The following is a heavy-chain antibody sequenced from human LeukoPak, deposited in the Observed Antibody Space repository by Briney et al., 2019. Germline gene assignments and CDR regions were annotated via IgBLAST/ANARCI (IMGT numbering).Heavy chain of an antibody. CDR2: IYHSGST. CDR1: GYSISSGYY. V-gene: IGHV4-38-2*02. Sequence: SETLSLTCTVSGYSISSGYYWGWVRPPPGKGLEWIGSIYHSGSTYYNPSLKSRVTISVDTSKNQFSLKLSSVTAADTAVYYCARDSTYCSSTSCYKYFDYWGQGTLVTVSS. CDR3: ARDSTYCSSTSCYKYFDY. D-gene: IGHD2-2*02. J-gene: IGHJ4*02.